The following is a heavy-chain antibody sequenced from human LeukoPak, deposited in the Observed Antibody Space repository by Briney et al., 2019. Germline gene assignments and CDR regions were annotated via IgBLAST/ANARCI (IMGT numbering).Heavy chain of an antibody. Sequence: ASVKVSCKASGYTFTSYGISWVRQAPGQGLEWMGWISAYNGNTNYAQKLQGRVTMTTDTSTSTAYMELRSLRSDDTAVYYCARDLYCTGGSCYSNYFDYWGQGTLVTVSS. J-gene: IGHJ4*02. V-gene: IGHV1-18*01. CDR2: ISAYNGNT. CDR1: GYTFTSYG. D-gene: IGHD2-15*01. CDR3: ARDLYCTGGSCYSNYFDY.